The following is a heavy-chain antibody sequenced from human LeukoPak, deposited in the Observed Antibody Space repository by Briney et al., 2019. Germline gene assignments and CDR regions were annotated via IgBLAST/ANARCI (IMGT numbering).Heavy chain of an antibody. D-gene: IGHD3-22*01. V-gene: IGHV3-23*01. CDR3: AKDGGGITTNWFDP. CDR2: ISGSGGST. Sequence: GASLRLSCAASGFTSSSYAMSWVRQAPGKGLEWVSAISGSGGSTYYADSVKGRFTISRDNSKNTLYLQMNSLRAEDTAVYYCAKDGGGITTNWFDPWGQGTLVTVSS. J-gene: IGHJ5*02. CDR1: GFTSSSYA.